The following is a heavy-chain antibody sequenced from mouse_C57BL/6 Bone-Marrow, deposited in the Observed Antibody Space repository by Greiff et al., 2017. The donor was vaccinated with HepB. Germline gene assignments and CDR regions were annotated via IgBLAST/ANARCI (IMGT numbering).Heavy chain of an antibody. CDR3: ASSLYYYGSSLYAMDY. J-gene: IGHJ4*01. Sequence: VQLKESGPELVKPGDSVKISCKASGYSFTGYFMNWVMQSHGKSLEWIGRINPYNGDTFYNKKFKGKATLTVDKSSSTAHMELRSLTSEDSAVYYCASSLYYYGSSLYAMDYWGQGTSVTVSS. CDR1: GYSFTGYF. D-gene: IGHD1-1*01. CDR2: INPYNGDT. V-gene: IGHV1-20*01.